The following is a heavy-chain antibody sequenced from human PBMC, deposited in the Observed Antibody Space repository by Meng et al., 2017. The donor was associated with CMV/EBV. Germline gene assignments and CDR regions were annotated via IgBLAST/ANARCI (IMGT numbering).Heavy chain of an antibody. J-gene: IGHJ4*02. V-gene: IGHV4-61*05. CDR3: ARGIAVTGIGVHFDY. D-gene: IGHD6-19*01. CDR2: IYYSGST. CDR1: GGSIGSNTYY. Sequence: GSLRLSCSVSGGSIGSNTYYWGWIRQSPGKGLEWIGYIYYSGSTNYNPSLKSRVTISVDTSKNQFSLKLSSVTAADTAVYYCARGIAVTGIGVHFDYWGQGNLVTVSS.